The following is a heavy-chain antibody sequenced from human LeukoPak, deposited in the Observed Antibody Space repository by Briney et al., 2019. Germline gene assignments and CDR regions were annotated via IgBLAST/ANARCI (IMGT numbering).Heavy chain of an antibody. D-gene: IGHD6-19*01. CDR3: ARLSEKQWLVRQRYYYMDV. CDR1: GGSISSSSYY. V-gene: IGHV4-39*07. Sequence: SETLSLTCTVSGGSISSSSYYWGWIRQPPGKGLEWIGSIYYSGSTYYNPSLKSRVTISVDTSKNQFSLKLSSVTAADTAVYYYARLSEKQWLVRQRYYYMDVWGKGTTVTISS. J-gene: IGHJ6*03. CDR2: IYYSGST.